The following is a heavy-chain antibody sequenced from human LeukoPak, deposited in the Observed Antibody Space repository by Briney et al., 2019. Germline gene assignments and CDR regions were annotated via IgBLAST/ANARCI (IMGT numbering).Heavy chain of an antibody. D-gene: IGHD3-10*01. CDR3: ARQGLYGSVPDWFDP. CDR1: GGSISSNSYYY. V-gene: IGHV4-39*01. CDR2: IYYSGST. Sequence: PSETLSLTCTISGGSISSNSYYYWAWIRQPPGKGLEWIGSIYYSGSTYYNPSLKSRVTISVDTSKNQFSLKLSSVTAADTAVYYCARQGLYGSVPDWFDPWGQGTLVTVSS. J-gene: IGHJ5*02.